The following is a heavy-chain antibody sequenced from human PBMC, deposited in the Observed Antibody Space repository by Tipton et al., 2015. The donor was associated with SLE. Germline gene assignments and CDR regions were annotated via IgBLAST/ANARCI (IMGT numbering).Heavy chain of an antibody. J-gene: IGHJ6*03. CDR1: GYSISSGYY. V-gene: IGHV4-38-2*01. CDR2: IYHSGST. D-gene: IGHD3-22*01. Sequence: TLSLTCAVSGYSISSGYYWGWIRQPPGKGLEWIGSIYHSGSTYYNPSLKSRVTISVDTSKNQFSLKLSSVTAADTAVYYCARVSYYDSSGYYYYYYYYYMDVWGKGPTVTVSS. CDR3: ARVSYYDSSGYYYYYYYYYMDV.